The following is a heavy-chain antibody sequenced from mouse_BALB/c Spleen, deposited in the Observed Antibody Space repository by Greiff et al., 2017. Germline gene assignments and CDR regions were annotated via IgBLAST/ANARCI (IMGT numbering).Heavy chain of an antibody. CDR2: IYPGSGST. J-gene: IGHJ4*01. CDR3: ARLSFYDYDNYAMDY. CDR1: GYNFTSYW. Sequence: VQLQQPGAELVKPGTSVKLSCKASGYNFTSYWINWVKLRPGQGLEWIGDIYPGSGSTNYNEKFKSKATLTVDTSSSTAYMQLSSLASEDSALYYCARLSFYDYDNYAMDYWGQGTSVTVAS. D-gene: IGHD2-4*01. V-gene: IGHV1-55*01.